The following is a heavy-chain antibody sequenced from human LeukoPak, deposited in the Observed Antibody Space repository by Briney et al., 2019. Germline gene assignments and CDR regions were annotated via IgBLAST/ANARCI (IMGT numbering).Heavy chain of an antibody. J-gene: IGHJ6*03. D-gene: IGHD2-8*01. Sequence: GGSLRLSCAASGFTVSSNYMSWVRQAPGKGLEWVSVIYSGGSTYYADSVKGRFSTSRDSSKNILYLQMNSLRAEDTAVYYCAKDRCSNGVGCYYYYMDVWGKGTTVTISS. CDR1: GFTVSSNY. CDR2: IYSGGST. CDR3: AKDRCSNGVGCYYYYMDV. V-gene: IGHV3-53*05.